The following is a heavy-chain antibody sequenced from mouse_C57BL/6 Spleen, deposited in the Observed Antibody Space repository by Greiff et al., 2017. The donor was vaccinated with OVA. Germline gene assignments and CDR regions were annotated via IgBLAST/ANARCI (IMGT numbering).Heavy chain of an antibody. V-gene: IGHV5-4*01. J-gene: IGHJ1*03. CDR3: ARDRGYGSSYWYFDV. CDR2: ISDGGSYT. CDR1: GFTFSSYA. D-gene: IGHD1-1*01. Sequence: DVMLVESGGGLVKPGGSLKLSCAASGFTFSSYAMSWVRQTPEKRLEWVATISDGGSYTYYPDNVKGRFTISRDNAKNNLYLQMSHLKSEDTAMYYCARDRGYGSSYWYFDVWGTGTTVTVSS.